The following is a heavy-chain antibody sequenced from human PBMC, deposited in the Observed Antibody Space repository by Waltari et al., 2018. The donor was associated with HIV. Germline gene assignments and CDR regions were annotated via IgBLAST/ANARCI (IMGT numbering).Heavy chain of an antibody. D-gene: IGHD3-3*02. CDR3: VQSTFLGVMPSDWFDP. V-gene: IGHV4-4*07. J-gene: IGHJ5*02. CDR2: NDVGDRA. CDR1: GASISGYS. Sequence: HLQESSPVLVRPSETLSLTCSVFGASISGYSWRWIRQDVATKGNTGKKLVWLRRNDVGDRAHYRGSLKTRLTISMDTSKNQVSLRLKSVTAADTAMYYCVQSTFLGVMPSDWFDPWGPGTLVTVSS.